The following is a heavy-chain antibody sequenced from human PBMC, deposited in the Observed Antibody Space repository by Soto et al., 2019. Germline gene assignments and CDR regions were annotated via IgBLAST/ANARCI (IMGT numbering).Heavy chain of an antibody. V-gene: IGHV5-51*01. CDR2: INPADSDL. CDR3: TRPQSSGWYDY. J-gene: IGHJ4*02. D-gene: IGHD3-22*01. CDR1: GYSFITYW. Sequence: GDYLKISCKGSGYSFITYWIAWVRQMPGEGLEWMGIINPADSDLRYSPSFQGQVTISVDKSINTAYLQWSSLKASDTATYYCTRPQSSGWYDYWGQGTLVTVSS.